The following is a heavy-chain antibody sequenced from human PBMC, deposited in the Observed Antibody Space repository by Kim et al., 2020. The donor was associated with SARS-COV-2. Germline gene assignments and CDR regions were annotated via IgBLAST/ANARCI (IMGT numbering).Heavy chain of an antibody. CDR2: IKRDGTTK. V-gene: IGHV3-7*01. J-gene: IGHJ3*02. Sequence: GGSLRLSCAASGLTFSAYWMTWVRQAPAKGLEWVANIKRDGTTKWYHDSVKGRFTISRDNGNNLLYLQMNRLRDDDTAVYYYTRDISPETSGTYYDAFDIWGQGTGVTVSS. CDR3: TRDISPETSGTYYDAFDI. D-gene: IGHD3-10*01. CDR1: GLTFSAYW.